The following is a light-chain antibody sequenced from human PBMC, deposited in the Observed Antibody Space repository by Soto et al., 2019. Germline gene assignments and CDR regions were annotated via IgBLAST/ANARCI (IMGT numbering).Light chain of an antibody. V-gene: IGKV3-20*01. J-gene: IGKJ1*01. CDR3: QQYGSSGT. CDR1: QSVSNNY. Sequence: NMFTQCPGTLSVSRGERATHSCRASQSVSNNYLAWYQQKPGQAPRLLIYGASNRATGIPDRFSGSGSGTDFTLTISRLEPEDVAVYYCQQYGSSGTFNQETKVDIK. CDR2: GAS.